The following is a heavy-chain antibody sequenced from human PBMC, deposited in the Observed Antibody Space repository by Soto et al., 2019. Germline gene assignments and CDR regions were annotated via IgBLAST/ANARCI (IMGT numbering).Heavy chain of an antibody. CDR3: ASSYGSGYRAFDY. J-gene: IGHJ4*02. V-gene: IGHV1-69*02. CDR2: INPTLRMS. Sequence: QVQLVQSGAEVKKPGSSVKVSCKASGDTFSFYSINWVRQAPGLGLEWMGRINPTLRMSNYAQRFQGRVTMTADKSWSTAYLVLSSLRSEYMAMYYCASSYGSGYRAFDYWGQGALVTVSS. CDR1: GDTFSFYS. D-gene: IGHD3-10*01.